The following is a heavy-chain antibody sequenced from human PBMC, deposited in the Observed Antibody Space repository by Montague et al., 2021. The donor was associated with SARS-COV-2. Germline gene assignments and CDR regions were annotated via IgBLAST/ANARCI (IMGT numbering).Heavy chain of an antibody. CDR2: IYYSGST. V-gene: IGHV4-39*07. Sequence: SETLSLTCTVSGGSISSSSYHWGWIRQPPGKGLEWIGSIYYSGSTYYSPSLKSRVTISVDTSKNQFSLKLSSVTAADTAVYYCARDGGTVTTFLGVGYVRGGLNGFDPWGQGTLVTVSS. CDR3: ARDGGTVTTFLGVGYVRGGLNGFDP. CDR1: GGSISSSSYH. D-gene: IGHD4-17*01. J-gene: IGHJ5*02.